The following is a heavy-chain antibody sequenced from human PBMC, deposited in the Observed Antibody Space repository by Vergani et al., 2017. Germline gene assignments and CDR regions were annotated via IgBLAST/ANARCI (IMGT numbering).Heavy chain of an antibody. CDR1: GGSISSGSYY. J-gene: IGHJ4*02. CDR2: MYTSGST. Sequence: QVQLQESGPGLVKPSQTLSLTCTVSGGSISSGSYYWSWIRQPAGKGLEWIGRMYTSGSTNYNPSLKCRVTMSVETSKNQFCLKLSSVTAADTAVYYCARDRYYYDSSGYYFDYWVQGTLVTVSS. V-gene: IGHV4-61*02. CDR3: ARDRYYYDSSGYYFDY. D-gene: IGHD3-22*01.